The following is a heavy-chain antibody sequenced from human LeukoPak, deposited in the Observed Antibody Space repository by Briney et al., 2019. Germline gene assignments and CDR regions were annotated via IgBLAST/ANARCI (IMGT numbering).Heavy chain of an antibody. Sequence: GGSLRLSCAASGFTFSSYWMSWVRQAPGKGLEWVANIKQDGSEKYYVDSVKGRFTISRDNSKNTLYLQMNSLRAEDTAVYYCAKDPSGYSLIGYGMDVWGQGTTVTVSS. D-gene: IGHD5-18*01. V-gene: IGHV3-7*03. J-gene: IGHJ6*02. CDR1: GFTFSSYW. CDR2: IKQDGSEK. CDR3: AKDPSGYSLIGYGMDV.